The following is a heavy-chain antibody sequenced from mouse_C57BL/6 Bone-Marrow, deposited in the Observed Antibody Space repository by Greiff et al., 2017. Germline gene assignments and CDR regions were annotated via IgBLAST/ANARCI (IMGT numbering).Heavy chain of an antibody. CDR3: SSFDGNYFDF. V-gene: IGHV14-4*01. CDR2: IDPEIGDT. D-gene: IGHD2-3*01. CDR1: GFNIKDDY. J-gene: IGHJ2*01. Sequence: VQLQQPGAELVRPGASVKLSCTASGFNIKDDYIHWVKQRPEQGLEWIGWIDPEIGDTEYPSKFQGKATITSDTSSNTAYLQLSSLTSEDTAVYYCSSFDGNYFDFWGQGTPLTVAS.